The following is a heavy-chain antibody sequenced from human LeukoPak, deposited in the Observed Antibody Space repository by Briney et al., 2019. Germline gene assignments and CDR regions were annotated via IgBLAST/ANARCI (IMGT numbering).Heavy chain of an antibody. CDR2: IYSGGST. V-gene: IGHV3-66*01. D-gene: IGHD3-22*01. CDR1: GFTVSSNY. Sequence: PGGSLRLSCAASGFTVSSNYMSWVRQAPGKGLEWVSVIYSGGSTYYADSVKGRFTISRDNSKNTLYLQMNSLRAEDTAVYYCATTTYYYDSSGYSLYYFDYWGQGTLVTVSS. CDR3: ATTTYYYDSSGYSLYYFDY. J-gene: IGHJ4*02.